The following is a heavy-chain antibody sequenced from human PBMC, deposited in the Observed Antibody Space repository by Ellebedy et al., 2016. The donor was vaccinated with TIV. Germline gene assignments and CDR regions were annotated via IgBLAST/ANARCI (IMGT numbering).Heavy chain of an antibody. V-gene: IGHV4-59*02. J-gene: IGHJ6*02. D-gene: IGHD2-8*01. Sequence: MPSETLSLTCSVSGGSVSSLFWSWIRQPPGKGLEWIGYLYSGGDTNYNSSFKSRVAISASTSKNEVSLRLTSVTAADTAVYYCTAVSTHSYFYGVDVWGPGTTVTVSS. CDR3: TAVSTHSYFYGVDV. CDR2: LYSGGDT. CDR1: GGSVSSLF.